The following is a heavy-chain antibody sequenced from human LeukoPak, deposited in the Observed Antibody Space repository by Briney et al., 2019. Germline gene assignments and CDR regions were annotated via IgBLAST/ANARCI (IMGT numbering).Heavy chain of an antibody. J-gene: IGHJ4*02. Sequence: ASVKVSCKASSYTLTNYGISWVRQAPGQGLEWMGWISAYNGNTNYAQNLQGRVTMTTDTSTNTAYMELRSLRSDDTAVYYCARLFHLHVMMVVVTFFDYWGQGTLVTVSS. CDR3: ARLFHLHVMMVVVTFFDY. CDR1: SYTLTNYG. V-gene: IGHV1-18*01. CDR2: ISAYNGNT. D-gene: IGHD3-22*01.